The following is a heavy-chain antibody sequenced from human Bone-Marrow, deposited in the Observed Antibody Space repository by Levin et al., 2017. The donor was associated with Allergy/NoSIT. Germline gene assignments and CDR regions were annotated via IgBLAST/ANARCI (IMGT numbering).Heavy chain of an antibody. CDR3: ARDPPYSYRSSFFDV. D-gene: IGHD3-16*02. CDR1: GFTFTDAW. Sequence: GESLKISCAASGFTFTDAWMSWVRQAPGKGPEWVGRIQSNSEGGTTDYAAPLKGRFSISRDDSRNTLYLQMDSLKIEDTAVYYCARDPPYSYRSSFFDVWGQGVLVTVSS. J-gene: IGHJ4*02. V-gene: IGHV3-15*05. CDR2: IQSNSEGGTT.